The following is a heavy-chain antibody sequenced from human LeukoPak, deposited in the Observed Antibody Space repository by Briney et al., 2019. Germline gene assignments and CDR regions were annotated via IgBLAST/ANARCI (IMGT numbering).Heavy chain of an antibody. D-gene: IGHD2-2*01. CDR2: LSGSGGST. J-gene: IGHJ4*02. CDR3: ARFCSSTSCLEDY. V-gene: IGHV3-23*01. CDR1: GFTFSSYA. Sequence: GGSLRLSCAASGFTFSSYAMSWVRQAPGKGLEWVSGLSGSGGSTYYADSVKGRFTISRDDAKNTLYLQMNSLRAEDTAVYYCARFCSSTSCLEDYWGQGTLVTVSS.